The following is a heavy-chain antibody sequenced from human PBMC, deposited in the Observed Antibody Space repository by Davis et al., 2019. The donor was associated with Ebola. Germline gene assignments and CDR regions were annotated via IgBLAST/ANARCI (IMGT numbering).Heavy chain of an antibody. J-gene: IGHJ4*02. D-gene: IGHD3-10*01. CDR1: EFSSTKYA. Sequence: ASVTVSCMASEFSSTKYAMNWVRQAPGQGLEWMGWINTNTGNPTYAQGFTGRFVFSLDTSVSTAYLQITSLKADDTAVYYCARDIGEMALDYWGQGTLVTVSS. CDR2: INTNTGNP. CDR3: ARDIGEMALDY. V-gene: IGHV7-4-1*02.